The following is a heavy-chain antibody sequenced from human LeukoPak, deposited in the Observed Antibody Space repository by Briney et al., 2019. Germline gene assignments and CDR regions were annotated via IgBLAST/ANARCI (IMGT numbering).Heavy chain of an antibody. CDR2: ISGSGGST. D-gene: IGHD3-3*01. J-gene: IGHJ4*02. CDR3: ARDYDFWSGYYDY. Sequence: PGGSLRLSCAASGFTFSSYAMSWVRQAPGKGLEWISAISGSGGSTYYADSVKGRFTISRDNSKNTLYLQMNSLRAEDTAVYYCARDYDFWSGYYDYWGQGTLVTVSS. CDR1: GFTFSSYA. V-gene: IGHV3-23*01.